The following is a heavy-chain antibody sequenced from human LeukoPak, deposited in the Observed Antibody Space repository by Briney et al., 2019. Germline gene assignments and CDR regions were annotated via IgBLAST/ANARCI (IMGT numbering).Heavy chain of an antibody. Sequence: ASVKVSCKASGGTFSSYAISWVRQAPGQGLEWMGRIIPIFGAANYAQKFQGRVTITTDESTSTACMELSSLRSEDTAVYYCARDPRSYGYYYFDYWGQGTLVTVSS. J-gene: IGHJ4*02. D-gene: IGHD5-18*01. V-gene: IGHV1-69*05. CDR1: GGTFSSYA. CDR3: ARDPRSYGYYYFDY. CDR2: IIPIFGAA.